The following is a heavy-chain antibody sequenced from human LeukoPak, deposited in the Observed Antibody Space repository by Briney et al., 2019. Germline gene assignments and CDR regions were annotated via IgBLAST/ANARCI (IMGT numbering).Heavy chain of an antibody. CDR1: GDSISSGGYY. Sequence: SETLSLTCTVSGDSISSGGYYWGWIRQPPGKGLEWIASGYYSGSTYCNPSLKSRVTMSADTSKNQFSLKLSSVTAADAAVYYCARQYSSGWPWFDPWGQGTLVTVSS. J-gene: IGHJ5*02. V-gene: IGHV4-39*01. CDR2: GYYSGST. CDR3: ARQYSSGWPWFDP. D-gene: IGHD6-19*01.